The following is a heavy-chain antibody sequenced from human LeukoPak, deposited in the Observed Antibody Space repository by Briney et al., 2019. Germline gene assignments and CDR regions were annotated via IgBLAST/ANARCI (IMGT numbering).Heavy chain of an antibody. J-gene: IGHJ6*02. V-gene: IGHV4-31*03. Sequence: SETLSLTCTVSGGSISSGGYYWSWIRQHPGKGLEWIGYIYYSGSTYYNPSLKSRVTMSVDTSKNQFSLKLSSVTAADTAVYYCARGYYDILTGPYYYYGMDVWGQGTTVTVSS. CDR2: IYYSGST. D-gene: IGHD3-9*01. CDR3: ARGYYDILTGPYYYYGMDV. CDR1: GGSISSGGYY.